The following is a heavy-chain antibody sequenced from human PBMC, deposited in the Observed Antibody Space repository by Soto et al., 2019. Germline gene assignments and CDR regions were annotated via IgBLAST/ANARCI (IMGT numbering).Heavy chain of an antibody. D-gene: IGHD1-1*01. Sequence: GGSLRLSCVASGFTFSTVAMTWVRQAPGKGLEWVSSISDNGGNTDYADPVRGRFTLSRDNSKNTLYLQMNHLKAEDTAVYYCAKLYWNPRYFDYWGQGARVTVSS. J-gene: IGHJ4*02. CDR3: AKLYWNPRYFDY. CDR1: GFTFSTVA. CDR2: ISDNGGNT. V-gene: IGHV3-23*01.